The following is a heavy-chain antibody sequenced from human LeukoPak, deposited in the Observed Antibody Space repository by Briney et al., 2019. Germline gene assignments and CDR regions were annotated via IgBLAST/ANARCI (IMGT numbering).Heavy chain of an antibody. CDR1: GLTFCNYG. CDR3: AEVESSYCRI. J-gene: IGHJ4*02. Sequence: GGSLRLSCVASGLTFCNYGMNWVRQAPGKGLEWVSSIGGGGYTTYYADSVRGRFTISRDNSKNSMYLQMSSLRAEDTAIYYCAEVESSYCRIWGQGTLVTVSS. V-gene: IGHV3-23*01. CDR2: IGGGGYTT. D-gene: IGHD3-10*01.